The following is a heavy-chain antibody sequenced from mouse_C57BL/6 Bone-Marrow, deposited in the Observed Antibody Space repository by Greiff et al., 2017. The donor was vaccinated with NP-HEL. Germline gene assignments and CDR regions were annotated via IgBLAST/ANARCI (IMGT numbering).Heavy chain of an antibody. D-gene: IGHD1-1*01. CDR1: GYTFTSYG. Sequence: VKLMESGAELARPGASVKLSCKASGYTFTSYGISWVKQRTGQGLEWIGEIYPRSGNTYYNEKFKGKATLTADKSSSTAYMELRSLTSEDSAVYFCARWYYGVYWGQGTTLTVSS. CDR2: IYPRSGNT. V-gene: IGHV1-81*01. J-gene: IGHJ2*01. CDR3: ARWYYGVY.